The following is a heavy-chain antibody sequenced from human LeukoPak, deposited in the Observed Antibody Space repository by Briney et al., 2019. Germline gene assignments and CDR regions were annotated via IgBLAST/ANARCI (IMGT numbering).Heavy chain of an antibody. CDR1: DDSISDYY. D-gene: IGHD3-16*01. CDR3: TRGAGWLIDY. V-gene: IGHV4-59*01. CDR2: FHNSGTS. J-gene: IGHJ4*02. Sequence: SETLSLICTVSDDSISDYYRGWIRQPPGKGLEWIGYFHNSGTSTYNPSLKSRVTISADTSKNQFSLKLNSLTTADTAVYYCTRGAGWLIDYWGQGILVTVSS.